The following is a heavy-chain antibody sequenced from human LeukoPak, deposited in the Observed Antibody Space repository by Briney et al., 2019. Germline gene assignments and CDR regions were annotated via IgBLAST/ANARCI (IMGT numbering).Heavy chain of an antibody. Sequence: GSSVKVSCKASGGTFSSYAISWVRQVPGQGLEWMGRIIPIFGIANYAQKFQGRVTITADKSASTAYVELSSLRSEDTAVYYCARVDYDSSGYYQGAFGVWGQGTTVTVSS. CDR1: GGTFSSYA. V-gene: IGHV1-69*04. CDR2: IIPIFGIA. D-gene: IGHD3-22*01. CDR3: ARVDYDSSGYYQGAFGV. J-gene: IGHJ6*02.